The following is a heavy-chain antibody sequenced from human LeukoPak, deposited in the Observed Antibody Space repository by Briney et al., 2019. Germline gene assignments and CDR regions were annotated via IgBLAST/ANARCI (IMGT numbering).Heavy chain of an antibody. D-gene: IGHD4-17*01. Sequence: KFSETLSLTCTVSGGSISSSSYYWGWIRQPPGKGLEWIGSIYYSGSTYYSPSLKSRVTISVDTSKNQFSLKLNSVTAADTAVYYCARHDYGDYGAFDIWGQGTMVTVSS. CDR1: GGSISSSSYY. CDR3: ARHDYGDYGAFDI. J-gene: IGHJ3*02. CDR2: IYYSGST. V-gene: IGHV4-39*01.